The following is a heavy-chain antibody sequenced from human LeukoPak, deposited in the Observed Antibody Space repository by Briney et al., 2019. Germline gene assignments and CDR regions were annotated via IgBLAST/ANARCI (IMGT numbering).Heavy chain of an antibody. CDR3: ARGSPSYDSSGYFDY. V-gene: IGHV1-69*05. J-gene: IGHJ4*02. CDR1: GGTFSSYA. Sequence: SVKVSCKASGGTFSSYAISWVRQAPGQGLEWMGGIIPIFGTANYAQKFQGRVTMTRNTSISTAYMELSSLRSEDTAAYYCARGSPSYDSSGYFDYWGQGTLVTVSS. D-gene: IGHD3-22*01. CDR2: IIPIFGTA.